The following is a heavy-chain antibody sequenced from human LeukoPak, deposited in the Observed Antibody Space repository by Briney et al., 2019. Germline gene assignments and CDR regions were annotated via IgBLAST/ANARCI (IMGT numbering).Heavy chain of an antibody. D-gene: IGHD3-22*01. CDR1: GYTFTSYG. J-gene: IGHJ6*02. CDR3: AREQNSGYDSSGYDSFLDYYYGMDV. CDR2: NSAYNGNT. V-gene: IGHV1-18*01. Sequence: GASVKVSCKASGYTFTSYGISWVRQAPGQGLEWMGWNSAYNGNTNYAQKLQGRVTMTTDTSTSTAYMELRSLRSDDTAVYYCAREQNSGYDSSGYDSFLDYYYGMDVWGQGTTVTVSS.